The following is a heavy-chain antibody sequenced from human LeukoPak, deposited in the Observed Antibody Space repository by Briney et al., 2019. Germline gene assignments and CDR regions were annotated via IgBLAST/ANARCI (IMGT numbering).Heavy chain of an antibody. J-gene: IGHJ4*02. D-gene: IGHD1-26*01. CDR2: INPDSGGT. CDR3: ARAATHIVGATSFDY. CDR1: GYTFTGHY. V-gene: IGHV1-2*02. Sequence: ASVKVSCKASGYTFTGHYMHWVRQAPGQGLEWMGWINPDSGGTNYTQKFQGRVTMTRDTSISTAYMELSRLTSDDTAVYYCARAATHIVGATSFDYWGEGTLVTVSS.